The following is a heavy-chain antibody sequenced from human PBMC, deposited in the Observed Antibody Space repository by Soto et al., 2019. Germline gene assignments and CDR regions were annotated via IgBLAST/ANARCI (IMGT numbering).Heavy chain of an antibody. CDR2: IIPSFCTA. CDR3: ARGDSSGYCGY. Sequence: QVQLVQSGAEVKKPGSSVKVSCTASGGTFSSYDISWVRQAPGQGLEWMGGIIPSFCTANYAQKFQGRGTINAEDSKSTAYVELSSLRSEDTAVYYCARGDSSGYCGYWGQGTLVTVSS. J-gene: IGHJ4*02. CDR1: GGTFSSYD. D-gene: IGHD3-22*01. V-gene: IGHV1-69*12.